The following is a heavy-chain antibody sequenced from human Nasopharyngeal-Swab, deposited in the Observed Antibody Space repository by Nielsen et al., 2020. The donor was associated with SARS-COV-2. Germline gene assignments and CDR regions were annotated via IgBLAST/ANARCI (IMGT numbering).Heavy chain of an antibody. Sequence: ILQPPGKGLEWVSAISGSGGSTYYADSVKGRFTISRDNSKNTLYLQMNSLRAEDTAVYYCAKPLYGDSPFDYWGQGTLVTVSS. D-gene: IGHD4-17*01. CDR2: ISGSGGST. J-gene: IGHJ4*02. V-gene: IGHV3-23*01. CDR3: AKPLYGDSPFDY.